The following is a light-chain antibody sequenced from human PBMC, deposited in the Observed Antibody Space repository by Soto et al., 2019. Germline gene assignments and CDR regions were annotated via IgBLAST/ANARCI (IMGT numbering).Light chain of an antibody. CDR3: QQRSSWPPWT. Sequence: EIVMTQSPATLSVSPGERATLSCRASQSVSRGLAWYQQKPGQAPRLLIYGASARATGIPARFSGSGSGTEFTLTISSLQSEDSAVYYCQQRSSWPPWTFGQGTKVDIK. J-gene: IGKJ1*01. CDR2: GAS. V-gene: IGKV3-15*01. CDR1: QSVSRG.